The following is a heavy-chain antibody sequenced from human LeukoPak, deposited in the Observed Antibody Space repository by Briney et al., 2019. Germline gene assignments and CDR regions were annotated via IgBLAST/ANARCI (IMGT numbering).Heavy chain of an antibody. CDR1: GCAFSSYA. CDR3: AKEVAAGRKGIDD. V-gene: IGHV3-23*01. CDR2: ITGSGGGT. Sequence: GGSLRLSCAASGCAFSSYALSWVRQAPGKGLEWVSGITGSGGGTYYADSVKGRFTISRDSSSNTLFLQMKSLRAEDTATYYCAKEVAAGRKGIDDWGQGILVTVSS. J-gene: IGHJ4*02. D-gene: IGHD6-6*01.